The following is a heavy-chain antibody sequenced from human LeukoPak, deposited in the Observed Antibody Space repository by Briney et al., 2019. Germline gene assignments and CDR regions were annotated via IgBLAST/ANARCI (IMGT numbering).Heavy chain of an antibody. D-gene: IGHD6-25*01. CDR3: ARTRLKATRGYFDY. CDR1: GGTFSSYA. Sequence: SVKVSCKASGGTFSSYAISWVRQAPGQGLEWMGGIIPIFGTANYAQKFQGRVTITADKSTSTAYMELSSLRSEDTAVYYCARTRLKATRGYFDYWGQGTLVTVSS. V-gene: IGHV1-69*06. CDR2: IIPIFGTA. J-gene: IGHJ4*02.